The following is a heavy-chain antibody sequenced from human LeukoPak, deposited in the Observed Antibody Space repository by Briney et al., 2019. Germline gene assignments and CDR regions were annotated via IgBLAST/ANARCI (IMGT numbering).Heavy chain of an antibody. CDR2: IKQDGSEK. CDR1: GFTFSSYW. Sequence: PGGSLRLSCAASGFTFSSYWMSWVRQAPGKGLEWVANIKQDGSEKYYVDSVKGRFTISRDNAKNSLYLQMNSLRAEDTAVYYCARGNLLWFGGIDYWGQGTLVTVSS. J-gene: IGHJ4*02. CDR3: ARGNLLWFGGIDY. D-gene: IGHD3-10*01. V-gene: IGHV3-7*01.